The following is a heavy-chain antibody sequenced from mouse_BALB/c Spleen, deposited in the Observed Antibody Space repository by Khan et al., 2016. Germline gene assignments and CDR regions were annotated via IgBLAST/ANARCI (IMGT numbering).Heavy chain of an antibody. J-gene: IGHJ4*01. D-gene: IGHD2-5*01. Sequence: VELVESGGGLVQPGGSRKLSCAASGFNFSSFGMHWVRQAPEKGLEWVASISSGSNTIYYADTVKGRFTISRDNPKTNLFLQMTSLRSEDTAMYYCARRIVTRDYYGMDYWGQGTSVTVSS. V-gene: IGHV5-17*02. CDR3: ARRIVTRDYYGMDY. CDR1: GFNFSSFG. CDR2: ISSGSNTI.